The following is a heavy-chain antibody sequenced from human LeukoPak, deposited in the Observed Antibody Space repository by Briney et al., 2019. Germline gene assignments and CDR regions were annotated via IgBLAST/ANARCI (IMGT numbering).Heavy chain of an antibody. D-gene: IGHD5-24*01. V-gene: IGHV4-59*01. CDR3: ARAGPRRDGYNVDF. CDR2: IYNGGNT. J-gene: IGHJ4*02. CDR1: GASISSYT. Sequence: SETLSLTCTVSGASISSYTWSWIRQPPGKGLEWIGYIYNGGNTNYNPSLKSRVIISVDTAKNQFSLQLSSVTAADTAMYYCARAGPRRDGYNVDFWGQGTLVTVSS.